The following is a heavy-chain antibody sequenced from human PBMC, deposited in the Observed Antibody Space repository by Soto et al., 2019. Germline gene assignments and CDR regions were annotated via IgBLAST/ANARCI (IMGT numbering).Heavy chain of an antibody. CDR3: AAGGRGYSSAPRFDLEF. CDR1: GGTFSSNA. Sequence: QVQLVQSGAEVKKPGSSVKVTCKASGGTFSSNAISWVRQAPGQGLEWMGGIIPIFGTAHYAQKFQGRVTIAADAATSTDSMEMSRLKYEATAVYSSAAGGRGYSSAPRFDLEFWGEGTVVTVSP. V-gene: IGHV1-69*12. J-gene: IGHJ4*02. CDR2: IIPIFGTA. D-gene: IGHD5-18*01.